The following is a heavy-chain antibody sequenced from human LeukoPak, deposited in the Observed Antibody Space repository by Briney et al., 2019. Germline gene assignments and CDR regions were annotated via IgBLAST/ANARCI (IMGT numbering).Heavy chain of an antibody. J-gene: IGHJ4*02. V-gene: IGHV4-38-2*01. CDR3: ARVSDSSGYHPGD. CDR1: GYSISSGYY. Sequence: PSETLSLTCAVSGYSISSGYYWGWIRQPPGKGLEWIGSIYHSGSTYYNPSLKSRVTISVDTSKNQFSLKLSSVTAADTAVYYCARVSDSSGYHPGDWGQGTLVTVFS. D-gene: IGHD3-22*01. CDR2: IYHSGST.